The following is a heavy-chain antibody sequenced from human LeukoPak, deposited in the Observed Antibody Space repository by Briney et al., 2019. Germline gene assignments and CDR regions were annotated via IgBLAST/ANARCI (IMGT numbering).Heavy chain of an antibody. Sequence: ASVKVSCKASGYTFTSYYVHWVRQAPGQGLEWMGIISPSGASTSHAQKFQGRVTMTRDMSTSTVYMELSSLISEDTAVYYCARGSSRGPRDAFDFWGQGTVVTLSS. V-gene: IGHV1-46*01. J-gene: IGHJ3*01. CDR3: ARGSSRGPRDAFDF. CDR1: GYTFTSYY. D-gene: IGHD2-15*01. CDR2: ISPSGAST.